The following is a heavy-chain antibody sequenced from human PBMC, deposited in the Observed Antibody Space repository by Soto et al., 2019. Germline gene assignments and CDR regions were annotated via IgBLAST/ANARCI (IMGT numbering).Heavy chain of an antibody. CDR1: GGSFSGYY. D-gene: IGHD3-10*01. J-gene: IGHJ4*02. V-gene: IGHV4-34*01. CDR3: ARAQSIRGVIIVPYYFDY. CDR2: INHSGST. Sequence: SETLTLTCAVYGGSFSGYYWSWIRQPPGKGLEWIGEINHSGSTNYNPSLKSRVTISLDTSKNQFSLKLSSVTAADTAVYYCARAQSIRGVIIVPYYFDYWGQGTLVTVSS.